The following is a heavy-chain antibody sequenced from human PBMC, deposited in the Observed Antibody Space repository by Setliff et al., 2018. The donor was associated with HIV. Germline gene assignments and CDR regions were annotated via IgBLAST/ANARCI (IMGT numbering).Heavy chain of an antibody. CDR3: TRDWGYCSGGSCYSNQYFQH. CDR2: VRSKTYGGAT. Sequence: GGSLRLSCLASGFTFGDYGMNWVRQAPGKGLEWISFVRSKTYGGATEYAASVKGRFTISTDDSKRIAYLQMKSLKTEDTAVYYCTRDWGYCSGGSCYSNQYFQHWGQGTLVTVSS. J-gene: IGHJ1*01. D-gene: IGHD2-15*01. CDR1: GFTFGDYG. V-gene: IGHV3-49*04.